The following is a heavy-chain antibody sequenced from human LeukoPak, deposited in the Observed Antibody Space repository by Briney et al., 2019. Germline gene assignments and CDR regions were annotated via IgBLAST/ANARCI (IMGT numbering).Heavy chain of an antibody. D-gene: IGHD6-6*01. V-gene: IGHV3-23*01. CDR2: ISGSGGST. CDR1: GFTFSSYA. Sequence: PGGSLRLSYAASGFTFSSYAMSWVRQAPGKGLEWVSAISGSGGSTYYADSVKGRFTISRDNSKNTLYLQMNSLRAEDTAVYYCAAQSARPQYYFDYWGQGTLVTVSS. J-gene: IGHJ4*02. CDR3: AAQSARPQYYFDY.